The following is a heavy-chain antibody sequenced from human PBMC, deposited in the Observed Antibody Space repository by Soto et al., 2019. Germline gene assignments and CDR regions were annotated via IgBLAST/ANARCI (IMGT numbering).Heavy chain of an antibody. CDR1: GDSISSSFW. Sequence: SETLSLTCAVSGDSISSSFWWSWVRQPPGKGLEWIGEIYHTESTVYNPSLKSRVTISVDKSKNQFSLNLDSVTAADTAVYYCARYDFGPFDYWGRGILVTVSS. D-gene: IGHD4-17*01. CDR2: IYHTEST. CDR3: ARYDFGPFDY. J-gene: IGHJ4*02. V-gene: IGHV4-4*02.